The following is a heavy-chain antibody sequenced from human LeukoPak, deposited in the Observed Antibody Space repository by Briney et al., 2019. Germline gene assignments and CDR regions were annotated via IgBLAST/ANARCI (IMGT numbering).Heavy chain of an antibody. J-gene: IGHJ4*02. CDR1: GFTVSSNY. CDR3: VKSGYSASSDVDY. V-gene: IGHV3-64D*09. CDR2: INSKGDST. Sequence: PGGSLRLSCVVSGFTVSSNYMSWVRQAPGKGLEFLSSINSKGDSTYHADSVKGRFTISRDNSRSTLYLQMRSLRPEDTAVYYCVKSGYSASSDVDYWGQGTLVTVSS. D-gene: IGHD5-12*01.